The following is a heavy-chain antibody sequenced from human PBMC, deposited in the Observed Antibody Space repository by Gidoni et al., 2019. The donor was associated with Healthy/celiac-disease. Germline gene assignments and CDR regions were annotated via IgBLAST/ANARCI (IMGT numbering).Heavy chain of an antibody. Sequence: QVQLLPSGAEVKKPGSSVKVSCNSSGGTFRSYAISWVRQAPGQGLEWMGGIIPIFGTANYEQKFQGRVTITADESTSTAYMELSSLRSEDTAVYYCARGADSGSYSFGDYWGQGTLVTVSS. D-gene: IGHD1-26*01. CDR3: ARGADSGSYSFGDY. V-gene: IGHV1-69*01. J-gene: IGHJ4*02. CDR2: IIPIFGTA. CDR1: GGTFRSYA.